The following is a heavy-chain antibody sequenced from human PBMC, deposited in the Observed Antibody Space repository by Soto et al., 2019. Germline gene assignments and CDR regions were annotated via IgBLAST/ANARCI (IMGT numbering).Heavy chain of an antibody. J-gene: IGHJ6*03. CDR1: GYTFTSYD. Sequence: ASVKVSCKASGYTFTSYDINWVRQATGQGLEWMGWMNPNSGNTGYAQKFQGRVTMTRNTSISTAYMELSSLRSEDTAVYYCAREVAAAGLYYYYYYMDVWGKGTTVPVSS. V-gene: IGHV1-8*01. CDR3: AREVAAAGLYYYYYYMDV. CDR2: MNPNSGNT. D-gene: IGHD6-13*01.